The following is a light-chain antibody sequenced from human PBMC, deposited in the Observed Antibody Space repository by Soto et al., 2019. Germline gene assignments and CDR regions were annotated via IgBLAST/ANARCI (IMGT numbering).Light chain of an antibody. J-gene: IGKJ4*01. Sequence: DIQMTQSPSTLSASVGDRVSITCRASQRISSWLAWYQQKPGKAPKLLIFGVYSLDIGVPSRFSGSGSGTEFPLAISSLQPDDFATYYFQQYSSYSGRTFGGGTKVEIK. CDR1: QRISSW. CDR3: QQYSSYSGRT. V-gene: IGKV1-5*03. CDR2: GVY.